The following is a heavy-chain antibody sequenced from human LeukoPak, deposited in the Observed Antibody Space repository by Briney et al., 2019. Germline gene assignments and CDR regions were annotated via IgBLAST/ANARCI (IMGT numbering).Heavy chain of an antibody. Sequence: GGSLRLSCAASGFTFSSYSMNWVRQAPGKGLEWVSSISSSSSYIYYADSVKGRFTISRDNAKNSLYLQMNSLRAEDTAVYYCARGSVSSSWYLFKYGMDVWGQGTTVTVSS. CDR3: ARGSVSSSWYLFKYGMDV. V-gene: IGHV3-21*01. D-gene: IGHD6-13*01. CDR1: GFTFSSYS. CDR2: ISSSSSYI. J-gene: IGHJ6*02.